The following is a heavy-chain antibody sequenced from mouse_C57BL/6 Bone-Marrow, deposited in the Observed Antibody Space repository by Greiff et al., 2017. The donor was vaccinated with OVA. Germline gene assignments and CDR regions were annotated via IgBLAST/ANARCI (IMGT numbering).Heavy chain of an antibody. V-gene: IGHV1-69*01. D-gene: IGHD2-10*02. Sequence: VQLQQPGAELVMPGASVKLSCKASGYTFTSYWMHWVKQRPGQGLEWIGEIDPSDSYTNYNQKFKGKSTLTVDKSSSTAYMQLSSLTSEDSAVYYCARRGYGPGDYWGQGTTLTVSS. CDR3: ARRGYGPGDY. J-gene: IGHJ2*01. CDR2: IDPSDSYT. CDR1: GYTFTSYW.